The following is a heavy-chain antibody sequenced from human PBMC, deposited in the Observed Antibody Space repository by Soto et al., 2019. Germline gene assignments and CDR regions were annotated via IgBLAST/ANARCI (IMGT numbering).Heavy chain of an antibody. CDR1: GGTFSSYA. J-gene: IGHJ6*02. Sequence: SVKVSCKASGGTFSSYAISWVRQAPGQGLEWMGGIIPIFGTANYAQKFQGRVTITADESTSTAYMELSSLRSEDTAVYYCARDGGVVRSFYYYYGMDVWGQGTTVTVSS. CDR2: IIPIFGTA. D-gene: IGHD3-16*01. V-gene: IGHV1-69*13. CDR3: ARDGGVVRSFYYYYGMDV.